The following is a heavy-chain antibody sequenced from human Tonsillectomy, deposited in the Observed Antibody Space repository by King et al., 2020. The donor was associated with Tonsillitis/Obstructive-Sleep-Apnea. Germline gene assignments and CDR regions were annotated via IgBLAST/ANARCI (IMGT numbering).Heavy chain of an antibody. CDR2: VSHSGTT. J-gene: IGHJ4*02. D-gene: IGHD2-21*01. CDR3: ARGIAAESGIDY. V-gene: IGHV4-38-2*02. CDR1: GYSVGSGYF. Sequence: QLQESGPGLVKPSETLSLICNVSGYSVGSGYFWGWIRQPPGRGLEYIAAVSHSGTTFYNPSLESRVTISLDTSQNQFSLKLRSVSAADTAVYYCARGIAAESGIDYWGQGTLVTVSS.